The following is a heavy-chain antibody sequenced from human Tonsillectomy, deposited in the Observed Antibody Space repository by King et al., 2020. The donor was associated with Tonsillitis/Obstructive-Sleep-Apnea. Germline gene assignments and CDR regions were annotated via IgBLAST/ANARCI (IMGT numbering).Heavy chain of an antibody. CDR2: ISGFGTST. Sequence: VQLVESGGGLVQPGESLRLSCAASGFTFSSYAMSWVRQAPGKGLEWVSAISGFGTSTYYADSVKGRFTISRDNSKNTLYLQVNSLRAEDTAVYYCAKESLWFEELLPIDFWGKGTTVTVSS. V-gene: IGHV3-23*04. CDR3: AKESLWFEELLPIDF. D-gene: IGHD3-10*01. CDR1: GFTFSSYA. J-gene: IGHJ6*04.